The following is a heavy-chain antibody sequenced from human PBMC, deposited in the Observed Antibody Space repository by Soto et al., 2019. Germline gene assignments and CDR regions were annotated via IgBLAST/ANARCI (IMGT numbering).Heavy chain of an antibody. V-gene: IGHV3-48*02. CDR2: ISSSSSTL. CDR3: AREGGSLNWFDP. Sequence: GGSLSLSCAASGFTFSSYSMNWVRQAPRKGLEWVSYISSSSSTLYYADSVKSRFTISRDNAKNSLYLQMNSLRDEDTAVYYCAREGGSLNWFDPWGQGTLVTVSS. CDR1: GFTFSSYS. D-gene: IGHD1-26*01. J-gene: IGHJ5*02.